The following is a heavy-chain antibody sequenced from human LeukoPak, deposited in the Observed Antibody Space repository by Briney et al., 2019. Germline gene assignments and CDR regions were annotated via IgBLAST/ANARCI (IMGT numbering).Heavy chain of an antibody. CDR1: GGSITSTSYY. V-gene: IGHV4-39*07. CDR2: IYYSGST. D-gene: IGHD2-15*01. CDR3: ARGFPSYCSGGSCYYPLNYFDY. J-gene: IGHJ4*02. Sequence: SETLSLTCTVSGGSITSTSYYWGWIRQPPGKGLEWIGSIYYSGSTYYNPSLKSRVTISVDTSKNQFSLKLSSVTAADTAVYYCARGFPSYCSGGSCYYPLNYFDYWGQGTLVTVSS.